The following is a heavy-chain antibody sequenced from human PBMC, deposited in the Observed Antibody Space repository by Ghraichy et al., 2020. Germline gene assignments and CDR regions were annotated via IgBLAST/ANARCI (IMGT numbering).Heavy chain of an antibody. CDR2: INHSGST. Sequence: SETLSLTCAVYGGSFSGYYWSWIRQPPGKGLEWIGEINHSGSTNYNPSLKSRVTISVDTSKNQFSLKLSSVTAADTAVYYCASWTGDADYWGQGTLVTVSS. CDR1: GGSFSGYY. J-gene: IGHJ4*02. V-gene: IGHV4-34*01. CDR3: ASWTGDADY. D-gene: IGHD3/OR15-3a*01.